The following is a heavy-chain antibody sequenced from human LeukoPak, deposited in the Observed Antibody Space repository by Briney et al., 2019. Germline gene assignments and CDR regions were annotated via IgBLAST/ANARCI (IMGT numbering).Heavy chain of an antibody. CDR1: GGSISSSIHY. CDR3: ARVSLVRGAPDYYFDY. J-gene: IGHJ4*02. Sequence: SETLSLTCTVSGGSISSSIHYWGWVRQSPRKGLEWIGTIHYSGNTYYNPSLRSRLTISLDTSNNQFSLKLSSVTAADTAVYYCARVSLVRGAPDYYFDYWGQGTLVTVSS. V-gene: IGHV4-39*07. CDR2: IHYSGNT. D-gene: IGHD3-10*01.